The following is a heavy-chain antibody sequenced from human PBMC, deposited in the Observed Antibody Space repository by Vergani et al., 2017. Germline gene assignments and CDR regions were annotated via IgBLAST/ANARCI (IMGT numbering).Heavy chain of an antibody. CDR3: ARRNSSYYFDI. J-gene: IGHJ5*02. V-gene: IGHV4-38-2*01. CDR2: VSPSGDT. D-gene: IGHD3-22*01. CDR1: GDSISSGNN. Sequence: QVNLQESGPGLVKPSETLSLTCAVSGDSISSGNNWGWIRQPPGKGLEWISSVSPSGDTYFNPSLKGRVSISVDTSKNYFFLTLSSVTAADTAMYYCARRNSSYYFDIWGQGVLITVSS.